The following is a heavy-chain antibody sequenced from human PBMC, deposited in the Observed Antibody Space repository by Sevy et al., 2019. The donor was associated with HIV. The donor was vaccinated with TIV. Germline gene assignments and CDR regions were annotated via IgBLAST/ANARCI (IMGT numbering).Heavy chain of an antibody. CDR3: AKGSHNTGWFPDY. J-gene: IGHJ4*02. Sequence: GGSLRLSCAASGFTFSSYAMSWVRQAPGKGLEWVSPISGTGSITYYADSVRGRFTISRDNSNNILYLQMNSLRAEDTAVYFCAKGSHNTGWFPDYRGQGTLVTVSS. D-gene: IGHD6-19*01. V-gene: IGHV3-23*01. CDR2: ISGTGSIT. CDR1: GFTFSSYA.